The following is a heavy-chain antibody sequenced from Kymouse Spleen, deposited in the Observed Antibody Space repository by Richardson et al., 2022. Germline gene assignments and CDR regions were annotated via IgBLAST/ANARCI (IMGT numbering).Heavy chain of an antibody. J-gene: IGHJ5*02. CDR3: ARHGIVLMVYAIDWFDP. V-gene: IGHV3-30*18. CDR1: GFTFSSYG. D-gene: IGHD2-8*01. Sequence: QVQLVESGGGVVQPGRSLRLSCAASGFTFSSYGMHWVRQAPGKGLEWVAVISYDGSNKYYADSVKGRFTISRDNSKNTLYLQMNSLRAEDTAVYYCARHGIVLMVYAIDWFDPWGQGTLVTVSS. CDR2: ISYDGSNK.